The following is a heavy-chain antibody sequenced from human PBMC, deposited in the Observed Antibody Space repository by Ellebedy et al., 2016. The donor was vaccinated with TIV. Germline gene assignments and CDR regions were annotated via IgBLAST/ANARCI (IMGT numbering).Heavy chain of an antibody. J-gene: IGHJ6*02. CDR3: ARGGYSALMDV. CDR1: RGTFSSYA. CDR2: IIPIFGTA. D-gene: IGHD6-13*01. Sequence: ASVKVSXKASRGTFSSYAISWVRQAPGQGLEWMGGIIPIFGTANYAQKFQGRVTITADKSTSTAYMELSSLRSEDTAVYYCARGGYSALMDVWGQGTTVTVSS. V-gene: IGHV1-69*06.